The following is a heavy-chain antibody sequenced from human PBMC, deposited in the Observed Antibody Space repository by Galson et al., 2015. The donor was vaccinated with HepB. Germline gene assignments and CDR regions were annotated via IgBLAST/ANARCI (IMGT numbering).Heavy chain of an antibody. CDR2: LYPGDSDT. J-gene: IGHJ4*02. V-gene: IGHV5-51*03. CDR1: GYSFISYW. D-gene: IGHD3-22*01. CDR3: ARLDSSGYHY. Sequence: QSGAEVKKPGESLKISCRGSGYSFISYWIAWVRQMPGKGLEWMGSLYPGDSDTTYSPSFQGLVTISVDKSTSNAYLQWSGLKASDTAIYYCARLDSSGYHYWGQGTLVTVSS.